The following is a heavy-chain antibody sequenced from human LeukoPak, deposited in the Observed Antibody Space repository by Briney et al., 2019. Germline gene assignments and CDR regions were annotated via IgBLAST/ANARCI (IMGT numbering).Heavy chain of an antibody. D-gene: IGHD1-26*01. CDR2: INPSGGST. V-gene: IGHV1-46*01. Sequence: ASVKVSCKASGYTFTTHYLHWVRQAPGQGLEWMGIINPSGGSTSYAQKFQGRVTMTRDMSTSTVYMELSSLRSEDTAVYYCARIRFVKRGATTSFDPWGQGTLVTVSS. CDR3: ARIRFVKRGATTSFDP. J-gene: IGHJ5*02. CDR1: GYTFTTHY.